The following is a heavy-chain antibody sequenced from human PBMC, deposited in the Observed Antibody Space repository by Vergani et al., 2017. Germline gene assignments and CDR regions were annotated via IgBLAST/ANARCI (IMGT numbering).Heavy chain of an antibody. CDR3: AREETPIASVVPAAPIDC. J-gene: IGHJ4*02. CDR1: GFPFSSYW. D-gene: IGHD2-2*01. CDR2: IKQDGSEE. Sequence: EVQLVESGGGLVQPGGSLRLSCAASGFPFSSYWMSWVRQAPGKGLEWVANIKQDGSEEYYVDSVKGRLTISRDNAKNSLYLQMNSLRAEDTAVYYCAREETPIASVVPAAPIDCWGQGTLVTVSS. V-gene: IGHV3-7*04.